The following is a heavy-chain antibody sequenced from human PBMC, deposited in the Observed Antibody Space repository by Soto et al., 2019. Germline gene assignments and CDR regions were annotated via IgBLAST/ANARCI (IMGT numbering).Heavy chain of an antibody. CDR2: IIPIFGTA. CDR3: ATYYDYVWGSYRPDSRFYY. J-gene: IGHJ4*02. V-gene: IGHV1-69*01. Sequence: QVQLVQSGAEVKKPGSSVKVSCKASGGTFSSYAISWVRQAPGQGLEWMGGIIPIFGTANYAQKFQGRVTITADESTSTAYMELSSLRSEDTAVYYCATYYDYVWGSYRPDSRFYYWGQGTLVTVSS. CDR1: GGTFSSYA. D-gene: IGHD3-16*02.